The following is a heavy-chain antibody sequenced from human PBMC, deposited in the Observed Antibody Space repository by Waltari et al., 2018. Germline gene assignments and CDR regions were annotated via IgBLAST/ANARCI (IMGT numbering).Heavy chain of an antibody. CDR2: IYYSGST. CDR1: GGSLSSYY. J-gene: IGHJ4*02. V-gene: IGHV4-59*01. CDR3: ARGIAARGHFDY. D-gene: IGHD6-6*01. Sequence: QVQLQESGPGLVKPSETLSLTCTVSGGSLSSYYWSWIRQPPGKGLEWIGYIYYSGSTNYNPSLKSRVTISVDTSKNQFSLKLSSVTAADTAVYYCARGIAARGHFDYWGQGTLVTVSS.